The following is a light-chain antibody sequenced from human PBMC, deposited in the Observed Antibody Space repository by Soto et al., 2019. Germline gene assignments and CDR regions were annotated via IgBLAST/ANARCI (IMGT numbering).Light chain of an antibody. CDR3: QQNGSSPT. V-gene: IGKV3-20*01. J-gene: IGKJ3*01. CDR1: RPVVRQY. Sequence: EIVLSQSPDALSLSPGERVSLSCRASRPVVRQYIAWYHQKSGQAPRLLLHDAVTRATGIPDRFSGSGSGFGTDFTLFISRLVPEDCGVYSCQQNGSSPTFGPGTKVEVK. CDR2: DAV.